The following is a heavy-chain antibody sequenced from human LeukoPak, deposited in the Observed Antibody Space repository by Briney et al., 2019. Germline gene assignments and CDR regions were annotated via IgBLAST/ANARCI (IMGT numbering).Heavy chain of an antibody. D-gene: IGHD4-17*01. CDR1: GYTFTSYD. V-gene: IGHV1-8*03. J-gene: IGHJ6*03. CDR3: ARTAVGHYYYYMDV. Sequence: GASVKVSCKASGYTFTSYDINWVRQATGQGLEWMGWMNPNSGNTGYAQKFQGRVTITRSTSISTAYMELSSLRSEDTAVYYCARTAVGHYYYYMDVWGKGTTVTVSS. CDR2: MNPNSGNT.